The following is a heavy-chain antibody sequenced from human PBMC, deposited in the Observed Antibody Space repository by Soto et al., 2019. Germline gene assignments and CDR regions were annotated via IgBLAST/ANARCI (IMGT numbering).Heavy chain of an antibody. Sequence: QIQLVESGGGVVQPGRSLRLSCAASGFAFRSYGMHWVRQVPGRGLDWLSVISYDKNTTHYAGSVRGRFTISRDNSKNTVYLDIKSLRPEDTAIYYCAKGGASAAVLEYWGQGTLVTVSP. V-gene: IGHV3-30*18. D-gene: IGHD3-10*02. CDR2: ISYDKNTT. J-gene: IGHJ4*02. CDR1: GFAFRSYG. CDR3: AKGGASAAVLEY.